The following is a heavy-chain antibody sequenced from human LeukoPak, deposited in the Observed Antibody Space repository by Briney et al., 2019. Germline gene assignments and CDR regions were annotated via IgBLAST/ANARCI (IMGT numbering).Heavy chain of an antibody. V-gene: IGHV3-23*01. CDR3: ARDLEAANTYYFDY. Sequence: GGSLRLSCAASGFTFGSYMMTWVRQAPGRGLEWVSTISSNGGSTYYADSVKGRFTISRDNSKNTVYLQVNSLRDEDTAVYYCARDLEAANTYYFDYWGQGTMVTVSS. CDR2: ISSNGGST. D-gene: IGHD6-13*01. CDR1: GFTFGSYM. J-gene: IGHJ4*02.